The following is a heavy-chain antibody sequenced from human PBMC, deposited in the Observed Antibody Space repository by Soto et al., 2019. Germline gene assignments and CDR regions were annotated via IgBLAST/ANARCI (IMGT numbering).Heavy chain of an antibody. CDR2: VYYNDDI. Sequence: QITLKESGPPLVKPTQTLTLTCTFSGFSLSTGAVGVGWIRQPPGEALEWLALVYYNDDIRYSPSLKDRLTITKDTSKNQVVLTLTNMDLVDTATYFWAHGRSVGSTYYFEYWGQGTLVTVSS. J-gene: IGHJ4*02. V-gene: IGHV2-5*01. D-gene: IGHD2-2*03. CDR3: AHGRSVGSTYYFEY. CDR1: GFSLSTGAVG.